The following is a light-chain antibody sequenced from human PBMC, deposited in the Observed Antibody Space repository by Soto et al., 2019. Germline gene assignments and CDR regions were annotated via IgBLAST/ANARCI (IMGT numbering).Light chain of an antibody. Sequence: EIVMTQTPLSSRVTLGQPASISCRSSQSLVHRDGNTYLSWLHQRPGQPPRLLIYMISNRFSGVPDRFSGSGAGTDFTLKISRVEAEDVGVSYCMQATQPYTFGQGTKLEIK. CDR3: MQATQPYT. CDR2: MIS. J-gene: IGKJ2*01. V-gene: IGKV2-24*01. CDR1: QSLVHRDGNTY.